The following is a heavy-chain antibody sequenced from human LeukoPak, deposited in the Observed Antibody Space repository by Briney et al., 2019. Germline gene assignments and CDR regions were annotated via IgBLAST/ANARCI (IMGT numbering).Heavy chain of an antibody. CDR2: ISGSGGST. J-gene: IGHJ3*02. Sequence: GGSLRLSCAASGFTFSSYGMHWVRQAPGKGLEWVSAISGSGGSTYYADSVKGRFTISRDNSKNTLYLQMNSLRAEDTAVYYCAKGSIAARPGHAFDIWGQGTMVTVSS. CDR1: GFTFSSYG. V-gene: IGHV3-23*01. CDR3: AKGSIAARPGHAFDI. D-gene: IGHD6-6*01.